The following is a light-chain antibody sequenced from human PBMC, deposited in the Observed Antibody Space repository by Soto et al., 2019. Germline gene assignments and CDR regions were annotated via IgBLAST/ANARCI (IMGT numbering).Light chain of an antibody. J-gene: IGKJ1*01. CDR1: QSISRR. CDR2: DAS. V-gene: IGKV1-5*01. Sequence: DLPMTQSPSTLSASVGDRVTITCRASQSISRRLAWYQQKPGNAPQVLIYDASTLESGVPSRFSGGGSGTEFTLTITILQPDDFATYYCQEYTTYSRTFGQGTKVEVK. CDR3: QEYTTYSRT.